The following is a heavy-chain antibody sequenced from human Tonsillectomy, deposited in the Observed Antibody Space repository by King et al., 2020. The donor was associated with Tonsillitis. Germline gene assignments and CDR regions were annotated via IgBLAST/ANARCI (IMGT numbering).Heavy chain of an antibody. Sequence: VQLVESGGGVVQPGRSRRLSCAASGFTFSSYALHWVRQAPGKGLEWVAVISYDGTDKYYADSVRGRFTISRDNSKNTLSLQMNSLRAEDTAVYYCTRGQAPGGSRGYLNFWGQGTLVTVSS. CDR2: ISYDGTDK. D-gene: IGHD3-22*01. CDR3: TRGQAPGGSRGYLNF. V-gene: IGHV3-30-3*01. CDR1: GFTFSSYA. J-gene: IGHJ4*02.